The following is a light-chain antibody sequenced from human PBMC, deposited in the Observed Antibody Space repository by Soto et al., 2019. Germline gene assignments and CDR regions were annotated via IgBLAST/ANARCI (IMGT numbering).Light chain of an antibody. CDR1: QSVYTY. V-gene: IGKV3-11*01. J-gene: IGKJ3*01. CDR3: QQYHSSRLT. CDR2: DTS. Sequence: EIVLTQSPAILSLSPGERATLSCRASQSVYTYLAWYQQKPGQAPRLLIYDTSNRASGVPARFSGSGSGTDFTLTISSLEPEDFATYYCQQYHSSRLTFGPGTKVEIK.